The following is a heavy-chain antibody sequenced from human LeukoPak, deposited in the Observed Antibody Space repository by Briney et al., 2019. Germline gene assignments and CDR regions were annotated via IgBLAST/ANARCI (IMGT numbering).Heavy chain of an antibody. D-gene: IGHD3-10*01. V-gene: IGHV1-24*01. CDR2: FDPEDGET. Sequence: ASVKVSCKVSGNTLTELSMHWVRQAPGKGLEWMGGFDPEDGETIYAQKFQGRVTMTEDTSTDTAYMELSSLRSEDTAVYYCARGFGQGAAFDYWGQGTLVTVSS. CDR1: GNTLTELS. CDR3: ARGFGQGAAFDY. J-gene: IGHJ4*02.